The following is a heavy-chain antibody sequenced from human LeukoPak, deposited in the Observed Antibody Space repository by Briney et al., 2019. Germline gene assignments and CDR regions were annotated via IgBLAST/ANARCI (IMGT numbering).Heavy chain of an antibody. D-gene: IGHD3-22*01. CDR1: GASISSSY. CDR3: VRRNYDSRGYSNAFDI. Sequence: PSETLSLTCTVSGASISSSYWSWIRQPPGKRLEWIGYIYYSGSTNSNPSLKSRVTISADTSKNQFSLKLNSVTAADTAVYYCVRRNYDSRGYSNAFDIWGQGAMVTVSS. J-gene: IGHJ3*02. CDR2: IYYSGST. V-gene: IGHV4-59*01.